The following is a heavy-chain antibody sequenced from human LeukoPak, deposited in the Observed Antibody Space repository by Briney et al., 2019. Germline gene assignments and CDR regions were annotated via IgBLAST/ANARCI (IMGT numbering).Heavy chain of an antibody. CDR2: IYPADSDT. D-gene: IGHD2-2*01. CDR1: GYRFFTYW. Sequence: GESLKISCKGSGYRFFTYWIAWVRQMPGKGLEWMGIIYPADSDTICSPSLQGQVTISADKSISTAYLQWSSLKASDTAMYYCARSSCTSASCPFDYWGQGTLVTVSS. V-gene: IGHV5-51*01. J-gene: IGHJ4*02. CDR3: ARSSCTSASCPFDY.